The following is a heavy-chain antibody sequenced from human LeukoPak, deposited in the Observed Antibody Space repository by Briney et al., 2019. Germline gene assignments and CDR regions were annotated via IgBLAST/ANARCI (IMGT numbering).Heavy chain of an antibody. CDR2: ISWNSGSI. CDR3: AKDNRRHYTSGPNPDSLH. J-gene: IGHJ4*02. CDR1: GFIFNNYA. V-gene: IGHV3-9*01. D-gene: IGHD6-19*01. Sequence: GGSLRLSCAGSGFIFNNYAMHWVRQPPGKGLEWVSGISWNSGSIDYADSVKGRFTISRDNAKNSLYLQMNGLRVEDTAFYYCAKDNRRHYTSGPNPDSLHWGQGALVTVSS.